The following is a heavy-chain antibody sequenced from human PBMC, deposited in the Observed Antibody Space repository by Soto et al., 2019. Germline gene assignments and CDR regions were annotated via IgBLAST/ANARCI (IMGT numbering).Heavy chain of an antibody. Sequence: SETLSLTCTVSGGSISSYYWSWIRRPPGKGLEWIGYIYYSGSTNYNPSLKSRVTISVDTSKNQFSLKLSSVTAADTAVYYCARVSRVTHPKLGGYYYYGMDVWGQGTTVTVSS. J-gene: IGHJ6*02. D-gene: IGHD2-21*02. CDR2: IYYSGST. CDR3: ARVSRVTHPKLGGYYYYGMDV. CDR1: GGSISSYY. V-gene: IGHV4-59*01.